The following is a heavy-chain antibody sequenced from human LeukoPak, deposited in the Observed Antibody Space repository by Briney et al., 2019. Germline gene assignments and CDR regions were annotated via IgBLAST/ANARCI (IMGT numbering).Heavy chain of an antibody. J-gene: IGHJ4*02. D-gene: IGHD2-15*01. Sequence: GASVKVSCKASGYTFTNYYLHWVRQAPGQGLEWMGGIIPIFGTANHAQKFQGRVTITADESTSTAYMELSSLRSEDTAVYYCARDSPRYCSGGSCYSEFDYWGQGTLVTVSS. CDR3: ARDSPRYCSGGSCYSEFDY. CDR2: IIPIFGTA. CDR1: GYTFTNYY. V-gene: IGHV1-69*13.